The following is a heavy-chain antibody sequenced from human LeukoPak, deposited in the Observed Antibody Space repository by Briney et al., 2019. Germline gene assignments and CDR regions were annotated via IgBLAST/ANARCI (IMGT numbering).Heavy chain of an antibody. Sequence: GGSLRLSCAASGFTFSSYGMHWVRQATGKGPEWVAVIWYDGSNKYYADSVKGRFTISRDNSKNTLYLQMNSLRAEDTAVYYCAKDSTVTTSGLFDYWGQGTLVTVSS. CDR3: AKDSTVTTSGLFDY. CDR1: GFTFSSYG. D-gene: IGHD4-17*01. CDR2: IWYDGSNK. J-gene: IGHJ4*02. V-gene: IGHV3-33*06.